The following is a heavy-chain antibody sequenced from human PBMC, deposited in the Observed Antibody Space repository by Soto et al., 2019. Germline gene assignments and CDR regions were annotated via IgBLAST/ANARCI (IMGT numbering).Heavy chain of an antibody. CDR2: IYTSGST. CDR3: ARGIQALGTMDV. D-gene: IGHD5-18*01. J-gene: IGHJ6*02. V-gene: IGHV4-4*07. Sequence: QVQLQESGPGLVKPSETLSLTCTASGGSISSNYWSWIRQPAGKGLEWIGRIYTSGSTNYNPSIKSRVTMSVDTSKNQFCLKLSSVTAADTAVYYCARGIQALGTMDVWGQGTTVTVSS. CDR1: GGSISSNY.